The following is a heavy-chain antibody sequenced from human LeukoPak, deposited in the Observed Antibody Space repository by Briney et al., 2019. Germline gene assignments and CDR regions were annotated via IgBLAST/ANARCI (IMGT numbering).Heavy chain of an antibody. CDR1: GYTFTSYG. J-gene: IGHJ6*03. CDR3: ARRGYPVYYYYMDV. Sequence: GASVKVSCKTSGYTFTSYGISWVRQAPGQGLEWMGWSSADNGKTNYAQKLQGRVTMTTDTSTTTAYMELRSLRSDATAVYYCARRGYPVYYYYMDVWGKGTTVTISS. D-gene: IGHD5-12*01. V-gene: IGHV1-18*01. CDR2: SSADNGKT.